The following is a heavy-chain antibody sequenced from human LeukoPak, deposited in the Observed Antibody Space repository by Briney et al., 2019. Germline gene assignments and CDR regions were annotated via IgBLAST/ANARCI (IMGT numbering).Heavy chain of an antibody. CDR2: ISAYNGNT. Sequence: ASVKVSCKASGYTFTSYGISWVRQAPGQGLEWMGWISAYNGNTNYAQKLQGRVTMTRDTSTSTVYMELSSLRSEDTAVYYCAREWVAVAGEPLGYWGQGTLVTVSS. J-gene: IGHJ4*02. CDR3: AREWVAVAGEPLGY. V-gene: IGHV1-18*01. CDR1: GYTFTSYG. D-gene: IGHD6-19*01.